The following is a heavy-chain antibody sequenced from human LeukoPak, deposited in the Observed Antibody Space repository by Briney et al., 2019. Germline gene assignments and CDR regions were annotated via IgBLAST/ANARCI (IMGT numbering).Heavy chain of an antibody. CDR3: AREDRNYYYMDV. CDR1: GYSISNGYD. D-gene: IGHD2-15*01. CDR2: IYHSGST. J-gene: IGHJ6*03. V-gene: IGHV4-38-2*02. Sequence: SETLSFTCSVSGYSISNGYDWGWIRQPPGKGLEWIGNIYHSGSTYYKPSLQSRVTISVDTSKNQFSLKVSSVTAADTAVHYCAREDRNYYYMDVWGKGTTVTVSS.